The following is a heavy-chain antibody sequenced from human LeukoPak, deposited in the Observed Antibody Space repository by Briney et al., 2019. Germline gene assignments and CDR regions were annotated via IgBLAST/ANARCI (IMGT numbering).Heavy chain of an antibody. V-gene: IGHV3-7*01. J-gene: IGHJ4*02. CDR3: ARINWEIDFWSGYTYYFDY. Sequence: PGGSLRLSCAASGFTFSSYWMSWVRQAPGKGLEWVANIKQDGSEKYYVDSVKGRFTISRDNAKNSLYLQMNSLRAEDTAVYYCARINWEIDFWSGYTYYFDYWGQGTLVTVSS. CDR1: GFTFSSYW. CDR2: IKQDGSEK. D-gene: IGHD3-3*01.